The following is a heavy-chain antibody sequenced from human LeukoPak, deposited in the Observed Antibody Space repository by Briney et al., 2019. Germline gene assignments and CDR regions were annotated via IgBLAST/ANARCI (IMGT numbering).Heavy chain of an antibody. CDR2: TSPSGGTI. V-gene: IGHV3-11*01. CDR1: GFTFSDYY. Sequence: PGGSLRLSCAASGFTFSDYYMSWIRQAPETALEWLSYTSPSGGTIYYTDSVKGRFTMSRDNAQNALYLEMNSLRAEDTAVYYCAREKKTEWTTGAFDIWGQGTMVIVSS. CDR3: AREKKTEWTTGAFDI. D-gene: IGHD3-3*01. J-gene: IGHJ3*02.